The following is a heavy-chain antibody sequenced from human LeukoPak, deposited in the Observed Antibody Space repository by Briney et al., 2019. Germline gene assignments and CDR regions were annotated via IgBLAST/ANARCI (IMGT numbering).Heavy chain of an antibody. CDR1: GGSFSGYY. CDR2: INHSGST. J-gene: IGHJ4*02. V-gene: IGHV4-34*01. Sequence: SETLSLTCAVYGGSFSGYYWSWIRQPPGKGLEWIGEINHSGSTNYNPSLKSRVTISVDTSKNQFSLKLSSVTAADTAVYYCATSGYDSSGYYLKVWGQGTLVTVSS. CDR3: ATSGYDSSGYYLKV. D-gene: IGHD3-22*01.